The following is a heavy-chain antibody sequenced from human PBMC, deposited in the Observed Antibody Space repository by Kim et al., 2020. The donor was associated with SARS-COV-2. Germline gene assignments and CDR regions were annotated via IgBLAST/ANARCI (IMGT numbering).Heavy chain of an antibody. J-gene: IGHJ4*02. CDR2: IDPSDSYT. CDR1: GYSFTSYW. V-gene: IGHV5-10-1*01. D-gene: IGHD6-19*01. CDR3: ARHSEPARSSGWYQGIDY. Sequence: GESLKISCKGSGYSFTSYWISWVRQMPGKGLEWMGRIDPSDSYTNYSPSFQGHVTISADKSISTAYLQWSSLKASDTAMYYCARHSEPARSSGWYQGIDYWGQGTLVTVSS.